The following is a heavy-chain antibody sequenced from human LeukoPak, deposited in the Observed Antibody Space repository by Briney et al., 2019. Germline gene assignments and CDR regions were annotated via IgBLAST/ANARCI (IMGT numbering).Heavy chain of an antibody. D-gene: IGHD3-10*01. V-gene: IGHV3-48*02. CDR3: ARDGMVRGVIIWDAFDI. CDR1: GFTFSSYS. Sequence: GGSLRLSCAASGFTFSSYSMNWVRQAPGKGLEWVSYISSSSSTIYYADSVKGRFTISRDNAKNSLYLQMNSLRDKDTAAYYCARDGMVRGVIIWDAFDIWGQGTMVTVSS. J-gene: IGHJ3*02. CDR2: ISSSSSTI.